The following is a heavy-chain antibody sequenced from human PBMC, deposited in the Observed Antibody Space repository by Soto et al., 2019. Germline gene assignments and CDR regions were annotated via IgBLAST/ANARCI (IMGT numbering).Heavy chain of an antibody. Sequence: QVQLVQSGAEVKEPGSSVKVSCKASGGTFSSYAISWVRQAPGQGLEWMGGIIPIFGTANYAQKFQGRVTITADESTSTAYMELSSLRSEDTAVYYCARSGYSYGYGYYYGMDVWGQGTTVTVSS. V-gene: IGHV1-69*12. J-gene: IGHJ6*02. CDR2: IIPIFGTA. CDR3: ARSGYSYGYGYYYGMDV. D-gene: IGHD5-18*01. CDR1: GGTFSSYA.